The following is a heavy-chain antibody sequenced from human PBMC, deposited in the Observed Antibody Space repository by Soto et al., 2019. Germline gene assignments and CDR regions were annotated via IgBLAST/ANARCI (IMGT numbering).Heavy chain of an antibody. D-gene: IGHD2-2*01. CDR1: GFTFSSFE. J-gene: IGHJ6*02. V-gene: IGHV3-48*03. CDR2: ISSRGSTI. Sequence: EVQLVESGGGLVQPGGSLRLSCAASGFTFSSFEMNWVRQAPGKGLELVAYISSRGSTIYYADSVKGRFTISRDNAKNSLYLQMNSLRAEDTAVYYCARPGSSTYLYYYGMDVWGQGTTVTVSS. CDR3: ARPGSSTYLYYYGMDV.